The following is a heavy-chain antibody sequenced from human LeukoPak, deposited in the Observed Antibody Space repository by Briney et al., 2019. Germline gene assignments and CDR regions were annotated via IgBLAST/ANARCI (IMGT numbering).Heavy chain of an antibody. CDR3: ARGHYYDSGSRIVDY. J-gene: IGHJ4*02. CDR1: GGSISSSSYY. V-gene: IGHV4-39*01. Sequence: PSETLSLTCTVSGGSISSSSYYWGWIRQPPGKGLEWIGSIYYSGSTYYNPSLKSRVTISVDTSKNQFSLKLSSVTAADTAVYYCARGHYYDSGSRIVDYWGQGTLVTVSS. CDR2: IYYSGST. D-gene: IGHD3-10*01.